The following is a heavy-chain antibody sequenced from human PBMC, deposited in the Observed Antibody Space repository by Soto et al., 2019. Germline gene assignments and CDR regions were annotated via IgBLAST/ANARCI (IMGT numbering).Heavy chain of an antibody. CDR1: GGSFSGYY. V-gene: IGHV4-34*01. CDR3: ARGRGSSGWPFDY. J-gene: IGHJ4*02. Sequence: SETLSLTCAVYGGSFSGYYWSWIRQPPGKGLEWIGEINHSGSTNYNPSLKSRVTISVDTSKNQFSLKLSSVTAADTAVYYCARGRGSSGWPFDYWGQGTLVTSPQ. D-gene: IGHD6-19*01. CDR2: INHSGST.